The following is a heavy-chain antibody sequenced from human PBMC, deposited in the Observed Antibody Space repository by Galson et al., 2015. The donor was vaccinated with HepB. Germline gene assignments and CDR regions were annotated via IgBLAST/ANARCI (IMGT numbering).Heavy chain of an antibody. D-gene: IGHD4-17*01. CDR2: ISYDGSNK. V-gene: IGHV3-30*18. J-gene: IGHJ4*02. Sequence: SLRLSCAASGFTFSSYGMHWVRQAPGKGLEWVAVISYDGSNKYYADSVKGRFTISRDNSKNTLYLQMNSLRAEDTAVYYCAKEHHEFHDYGDHYDYWGQGTLVTVSS. CDR3: AKEHHEFHDYGDHYDY. CDR1: GFTFSSYG.